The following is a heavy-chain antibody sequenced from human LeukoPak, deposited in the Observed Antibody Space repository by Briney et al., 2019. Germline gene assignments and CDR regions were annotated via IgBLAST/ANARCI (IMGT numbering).Heavy chain of an antibody. CDR2: ISGSGVMT. V-gene: IGHV3-23*01. CDR3: ASRYCSGGSCPYYYYYYMDV. D-gene: IGHD2-15*01. J-gene: IGHJ6*03. CDR1: GFTFSDYA. Sequence: GGSLRLSCAASGFTFSDYAMTWVRQAPGKGLEWVATISGSGVMTYYADSVKGRFTISRDNSKNTLYLQMNSLRAEDTAVYYCASRYCSGGSCPYYYYYYMDVWGKGTTVTVSS.